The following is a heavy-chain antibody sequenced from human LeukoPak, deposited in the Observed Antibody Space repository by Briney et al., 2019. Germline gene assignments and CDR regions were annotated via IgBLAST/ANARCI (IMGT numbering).Heavy chain of an antibody. CDR1: GFTFSSYW. CDR3: ARVRSGSSAGNYGMDV. Sequence: GGSLRLSCAASGFTFSSYWMHWVRQAPGKGLVWVSRINSDGGSTTYADSVKGRFTISRDIAKNTLYLQMKSLRAEDTAVYYCARVRSGSSAGNYGMDVWGQGTTVTVSS. J-gene: IGHJ6*02. V-gene: IGHV3-74*01. CDR2: INSDGGST. D-gene: IGHD1-26*01.